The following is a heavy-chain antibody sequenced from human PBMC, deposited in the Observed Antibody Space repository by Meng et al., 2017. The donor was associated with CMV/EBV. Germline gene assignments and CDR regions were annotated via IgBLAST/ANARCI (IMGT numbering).Heavy chain of an antibody. CDR3: ARAVGGSGWYYFDY. D-gene: IGHD6-19*01. Sequence: SETLSLTCTVSGGSISSSSYYWGWIRHPPGKGLEWIGSIYYSGSTYYNPSLKSRVTISVDTSKNQFSLKLSSVTAADTAVYYCARAVGGSGWYYFDYWGQGTLVTVSS. CDR1: GGSISSSSYY. J-gene: IGHJ4*02. V-gene: IGHV4-39*07. CDR2: IYYSGST.